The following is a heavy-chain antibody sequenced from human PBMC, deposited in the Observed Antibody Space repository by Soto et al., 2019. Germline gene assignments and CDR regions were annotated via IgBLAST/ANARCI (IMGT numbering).Heavy chain of an antibody. D-gene: IGHD3-22*01. CDR1: GFTFSSYE. J-gene: IGHJ3*02. Sequence: EVQLLESGGGLVQPGGSLRLSCAASGFTFSSYEMNWVRQAPGKGLEWVSYISSSGSTIYYADSVKGRFTISRDNAKNSLYLQMNSLRAEDTAVYYCARDGYYYDSSGYFDAFDIWGQGTMVTVSS. CDR3: ARDGYYYDSSGYFDAFDI. V-gene: IGHV3-48*03. CDR2: ISSSGSTI.